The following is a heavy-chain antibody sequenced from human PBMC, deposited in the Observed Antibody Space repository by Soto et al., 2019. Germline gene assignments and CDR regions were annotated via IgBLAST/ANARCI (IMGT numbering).Heavy chain of an antibody. CDR3: ARVGSNYDFWSGYYSYGMDV. J-gene: IGHJ6*02. D-gene: IGHD3-3*01. Sequence: PSETLSLTCTVSGGSISSGDYYWSWIRQPPGKGLEWIGYTYYSGSTYYNPSLKSRVTISVDTSKNQFSLKLSSVTAADTAVYYCARVGSNYDFWSGYYSYGMDVWGQGTTVTVSS. CDR2: TYYSGST. V-gene: IGHV4-30-4*01. CDR1: GGSISSGDYY.